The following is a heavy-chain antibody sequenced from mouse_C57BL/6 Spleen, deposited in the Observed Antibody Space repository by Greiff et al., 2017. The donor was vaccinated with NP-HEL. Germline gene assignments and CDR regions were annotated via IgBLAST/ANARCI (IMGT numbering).Heavy chain of an antibody. Sequence: DVHLVESGAELVRPGASVKLSCTASGFNIKDDYMHWVKQRPEQGLEWIGWIDPETGDTEYASKFQGKATITADTSSNTAYLQLSSLTSEETDVYYSTCYGSSLLDYWGQGTSVTVSS. D-gene: IGHD1-1*01. J-gene: IGHJ4*01. CDR1: GFNIKDDY. V-gene: IGHV14-4*01. CDR3: TCYGSSLLDY. CDR2: IDPETGDT.